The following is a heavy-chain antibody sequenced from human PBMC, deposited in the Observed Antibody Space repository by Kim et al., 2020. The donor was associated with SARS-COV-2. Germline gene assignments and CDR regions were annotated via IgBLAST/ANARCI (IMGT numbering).Heavy chain of an antibody. V-gene: IGHV3-30*04. Sequence: GGSLRLSCAASGFTFSSYAMHWVRQAPGKGLEWVAVISCDGSNKYYADSVKGRFTISRDNSKNTLYLQMNSLRAEDTAVYYCARDASSGWYGNDYWGQGTLVTVSS. CDR1: GFTFSSYA. D-gene: IGHD6-19*01. J-gene: IGHJ4*02. CDR2: ISCDGSNK. CDR3: ARDASSGWYGNDY.